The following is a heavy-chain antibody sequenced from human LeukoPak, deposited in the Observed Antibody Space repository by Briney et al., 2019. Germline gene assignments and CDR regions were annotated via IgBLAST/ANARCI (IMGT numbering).Heavy chain of an antibody. V-gene: IGHV3-23*01. J-gene: IGHJ6*02. CDR3: GGFTMVRGVWYYGMDV. CDR1: GFTFSSYA. CDR2: ISGSGGST. Sequence: GGSLRLSCAASGFTFSSYAMSWVRQAPGKGLEWVSAISGSGGSTYYADSVKGRFTISRDNSKNTLYLQMYSLRAEDTAVYYCGGFTMVRGVWYYGMDVWGQGTTVTVSS. D-gene: IGHD3-10*01.